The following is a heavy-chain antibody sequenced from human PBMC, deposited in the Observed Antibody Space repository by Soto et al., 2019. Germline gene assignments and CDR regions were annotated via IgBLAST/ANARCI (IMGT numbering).Heavy chain of an antibody. CDR1: GFTFSNYG. D-gene: IGHD6-6*01. V-gene: IGHV3-30*03. Sequence: GGSLRLSCAASGFTFSNYGMHWVRQAPGKGLEWVAVISYDGNNKYYADSVKGRFTISRDNSKNTLYLQMNSLRAEDTAVYYCAFYSSSSGEGVYWGQGTLVTVSS. J-gene: IGHJ4*02. CDR2: ISYDGNNK. CDR3: AFYSSSSGEGVY.